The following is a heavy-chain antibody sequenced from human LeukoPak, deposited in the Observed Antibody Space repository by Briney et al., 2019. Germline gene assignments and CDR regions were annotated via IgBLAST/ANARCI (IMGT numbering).Heavy chain of an antibody. CDR2: IYHSGST. J-gene: IGHJ6*02. V-gene: IGHV4-61*08. CDR1: GGSISSGGYY. Sequence: SETLSLTCTVSGGSISSGGYYWSWIRQPPGKGLEWIGYIYHSGSTYYNPSLKSRVTISVDTSKNQFSLKLSSVTAAGTAVYYCARGGSEQWLALYYYYGMDVWGQGTTVTVSS. CDR3: ARGGSEQWLALYYYYGMDV. D-gene: IGHD6-19*01.